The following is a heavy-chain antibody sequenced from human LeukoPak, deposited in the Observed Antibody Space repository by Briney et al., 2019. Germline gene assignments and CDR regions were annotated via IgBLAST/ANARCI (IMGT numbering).Heavy chain of an antibody. D-gene: IGHD3-10*01. J-gene: IGHJ6*03. CDR2: IRSKAYGGTK. V-gene: IGHV3-49*03. Sequence: PGGSLTLSCTASGFTFGDYSMSWFRQAPGKGLEWVGFIRSKAYGGTKEYAASVKGRFTISRDDSKSIAYLQMNSLKTEDTAVYYCTREGPMVRGVIGPSYYYYYYMDVWGKGTTVTI. CDR1: GFTFGDYS. CDR3: TREGPMVRGVIGPSYYYYYYMDV.